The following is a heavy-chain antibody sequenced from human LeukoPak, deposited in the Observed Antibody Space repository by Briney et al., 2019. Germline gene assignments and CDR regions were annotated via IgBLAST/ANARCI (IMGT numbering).Heavy chain of an antibody. D-gene: IGHD1-26*01. J-gene: IGHJ4*02. V-gene: IGHV3-23*01. CDR1: GFTFSSYW. CDR3: ARSGGTYWY. Sequence: GGSLRLSCAASGFTFSSYWMHWVRQAPGKGLEWVSGISGSDGSTYDADSVKGRFTISRDNSKNTLYLQMNSLRAEDTAVYYCARSGGTYWYWGQGTLVTVSS. CDR2: ISGSDGST.